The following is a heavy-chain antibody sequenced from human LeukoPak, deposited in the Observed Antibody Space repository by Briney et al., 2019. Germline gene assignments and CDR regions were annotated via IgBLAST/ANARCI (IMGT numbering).Heavy chain of an antibody. V-gene: IGHV3-33*01. CDR1: GFTFSSYG. J-gene: IGHJ4*02. CDR3: ARGLGIVGASFDY. CDR2: IWYDGSNK. Sequence: GRSLRLSCAASGFTFSSYGMHWVRQAPGKGLEWVAVIWYDGSNKYYADSVKGRFTISRDNSKNTLYLQMNSLRAEDTAVYYCARGLGIVGASFDYWGQGTLVTVSS. D-gene: IGHD1-26*01.